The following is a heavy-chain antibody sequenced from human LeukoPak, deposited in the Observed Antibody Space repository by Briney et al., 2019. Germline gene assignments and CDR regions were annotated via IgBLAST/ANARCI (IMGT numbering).Heavy chain of an antibody. CDR2: ISAYNGNT. J-gene: IGHJ6*03. V-gene: IGHV1-18*01. D-gene: IGHD3-22*01. CDR1: GYTFTSYG. Sequence: ASVKVSCTASGYTFTSYGISWVRQAPGQGLEWMGWISAYNGNTNYAQTLQGRVTMTTDTSTSTAYMELRSLRSDDTAVYYCARDRLVYYDSSGLTYYYYYMDVWGKGTTVTVSS. CDR3: ARDRLVYYDSSGLTYYYYYMDV.